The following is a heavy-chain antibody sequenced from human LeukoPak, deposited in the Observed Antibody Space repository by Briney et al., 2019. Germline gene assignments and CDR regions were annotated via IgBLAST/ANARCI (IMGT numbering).Heavy chain of an antibody. D-gene: IGHD4-23*01. CDR2: IIPIFGTA. CDR3: ARAQTMVVNGGAFDI. CDR1: GGTFSSYA. Sequence: GASVKVSCKASGGTFSSYAISWVRQAPGEGLEWMGGIIPIFGTANYAQKFQGRVTITTDESTSTAYMELSSLRSEDTAVYYCARAQTMVVNGGAFDIWGQGTMVTVSS. V-gene: IGHV1-69*05. J-gene: IGHJ3*02.